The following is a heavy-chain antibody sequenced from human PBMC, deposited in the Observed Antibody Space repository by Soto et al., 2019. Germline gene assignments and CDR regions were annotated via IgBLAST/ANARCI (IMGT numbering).Heavy chain of an antibody. CDR3: ARDNSQNYGTPAASSRFHP. J-gene: IGHJ5*02. Sequence: SVKVSCKASGVSFSDYFMHWVRQAPGQGLEWTGIINPSGVSRNYAQKFQGRVTITRDTSTSTVYMDLSSLRYEDTAVYYSARDNSQNYGTPAASSRFHPWGQGTPVTASS. V-gene: IGHV1-46*01. D-gene: IGHD2-15*01. CDR2: INPSGVSR. CDR1: GVSFSDYF.